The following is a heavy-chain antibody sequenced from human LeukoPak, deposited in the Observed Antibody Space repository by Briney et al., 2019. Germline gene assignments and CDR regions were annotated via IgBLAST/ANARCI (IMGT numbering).Heavy chain of an antibody. Sequence: GGSLRLSCAASGFSLSDSHMHWVRQAPGKGLEWVAVIWSDANNKDYVDSVKGRFTISRDNSKNTLSLQMNSLRAEDTAVYYCARDRPGAAYDIWGQGTMVTVSS. CDR2: IWSDANNK. V-gene: IGHV3-33*08. CDR3: ARDRPGAAYDI. J-gene: IGHJ3*02. CDR1: GFSLSDSH. D-gene: IGHD6-13*01.